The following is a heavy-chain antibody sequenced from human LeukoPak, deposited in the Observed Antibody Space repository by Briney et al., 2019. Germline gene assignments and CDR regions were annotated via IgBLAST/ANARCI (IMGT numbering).Heavy chain of an antibody. CDR1: GGSIRSHL. CDR3: ARLGSRRSGWFDP. D-gene: IGHD3-10*01. Sequence: SGTVSHTRLGTGGSIRSHLWGWLRPPPARGVAGIGYIYTSGSTNYTPALKSRVTISVDTSKNPFSLKLSSVTAADTAVYYCARLGSRRSGWFDPWGQGTLVTVSS. V-gene: IGHV4-4*09. CDR2: IYTSGST. J-gene: IGHJ5*02.